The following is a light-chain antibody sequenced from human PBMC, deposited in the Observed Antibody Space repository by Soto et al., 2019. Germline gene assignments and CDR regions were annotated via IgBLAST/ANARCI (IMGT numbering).Light chain of an antibody. CDR3: QQYNNWPHT. CDR1: QSVSRN. J-gene: IGKJ2*01. CDR2: GAS. V-gene: IGKV3-15*01. Sequence: ETVMTQSPATLSVSPGEGATLSCRASQSVSRNLAWYQQKPGQAPRLLIYGASARATGIPARFSCSGSGTEFTLTISSLQSEDFAVYYCQQYNNWPHTFGQGTSLQIK.